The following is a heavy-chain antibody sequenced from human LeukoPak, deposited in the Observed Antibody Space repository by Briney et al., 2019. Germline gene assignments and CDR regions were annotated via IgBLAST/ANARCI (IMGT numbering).Heavy chain of an antibody. J-gene: IGHJ2*01. CDR1: GFTFTSYG. CDR2: VYSGGST. D-gene: IGHD5-24*01. Sequence: GESLRLSCAASGFTFTSYGMRWVRQAPGKGLEWVSVVYSGGSTYYADSVKGRFTISRDYSKNTLYLQTNNLRAEDTTVYYCAYPSAERTAINGWYFDVWGRGTLVTVSS. CDR3: AYPSAERTAINGWYFDV. V-gene: IGHV3-66*01.